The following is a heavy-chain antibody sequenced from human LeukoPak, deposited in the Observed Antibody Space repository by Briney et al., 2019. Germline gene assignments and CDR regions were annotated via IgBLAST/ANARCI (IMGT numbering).Heavy chain of an antibody. J-gene: IGHJ4*02. D-gene: IGHD1-26*01. CDR1: GFTFSSYE. CDR2: ISSSGSTI. Sequence: GGSLRLSCAASGFTFSSYEMNWVPQAPGKGLEWVSYISSSGSTIYYADSVKGRFTISRDNSKNTLYLKMNSLRAEDTAVYYCAKEGSNGDFDYWGQGTLVTVSS. CDR3: AKEGSNGDFDY. V-gene: IGHV3-48*03.